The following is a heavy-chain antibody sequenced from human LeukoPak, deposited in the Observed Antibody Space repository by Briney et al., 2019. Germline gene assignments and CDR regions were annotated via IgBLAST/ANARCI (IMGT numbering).Heavy chain of an antibody. CDR2: MNQRGGT. J-gene: IGHJ4*02. CDR1: GGSFSGYY. V-gene: IGHV4-34*01. CDR3: ARGDVGPRLQN. Sequence: SETLSLTCAVYGGSFSGYYWTWIRQPPGKGLEWIGEMNQRGGTDYNPSPKSRVTISVDTSKNQFSSKLTSVTAADTAVYYCARGDVGPRLQNWGQGTLVTVSS. D-gene: IGHD6-6*01.